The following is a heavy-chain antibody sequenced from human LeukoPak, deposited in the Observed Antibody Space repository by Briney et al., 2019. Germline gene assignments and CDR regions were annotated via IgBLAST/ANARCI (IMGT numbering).Heavy chain of an antibody. J-gene: IGHJ3*02. CDR2: IYDGGFT. D-gene: IGHD2-15*01. V-gene: IGHV3-66*01. CDR3: AKVASGVVVVAAGYPWSGAFDI. CDR1: GFTVSSNY. Sequence: GGSLRLSCAASGFTVSSNYMAWVRQAPGKGLEWVSVIYDGGFTDYTDSVKGRFTISRDNSKSTLYLQINTLRAEDTAVYYCAKVASGVVVVAAGYPWSGAFDIWGQGTMVTVSS.